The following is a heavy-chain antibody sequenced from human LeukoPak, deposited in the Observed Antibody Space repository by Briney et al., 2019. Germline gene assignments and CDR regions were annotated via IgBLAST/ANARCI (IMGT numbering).Heavy chain of an antibody. D-gene: IGHD6-6*01. J-gene: IGHJ4*02. CDR2: IYSGGST. Sequence: PGGSLRLSCAASGFTFSSYAMSWVRQAPGKGLEWVSVIYSGGSTYYADSVKGRFTISRDNSKNTLYLQMNSLRAEDTAVYYCARDPYSSSSMAPANYWGQGTLVTVSS. CDR1: GFTFSSYA. CDR3: ARDPYSSSSMAPANY. V-gene: IGHV3-66*01.